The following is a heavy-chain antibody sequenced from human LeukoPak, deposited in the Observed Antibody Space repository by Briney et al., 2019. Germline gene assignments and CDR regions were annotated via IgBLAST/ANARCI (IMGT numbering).Heavy chain of an antibody. CDR1: GFTFSSYT. J-gene: IGHJ3*02. CDR3: ARDKLGANDAFDI. D-gene: IGHD4/OR15-4a*01. CDR2: ISSSSSYI. V-gene: IGHV3-21*01. Sequence: GGSLRLSCAASGFTFSSYTMNWVRQAPGKGLEWVSSISSSSSYIYYADSVKGRITISRDTAKNSLYLQMNTLRAEDTAVYYCARDKLGANDAFDIWGQGTMVTVSS.